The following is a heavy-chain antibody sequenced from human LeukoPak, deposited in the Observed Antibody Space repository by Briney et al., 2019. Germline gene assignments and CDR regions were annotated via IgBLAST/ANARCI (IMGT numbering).Heavy chain of an antibody. Sequence: TSETLSLTCTVSGGSISISSYSWGWIRQPPGKGLEYIGTIHYSGSAYYNPSPTSRVTISVDTSKNQFSLKLSSVTDADTAVYYCARRMEGFSRFDPWGQGTLVTVSS. CDR1: GGSISISSYS. D-gene: IGHD3-3*01. V-gene: IGHV4-39*01. CDR2: IHYSGSA. CDR3: ARRMEGFSRFDP. J-gene: IGHJ5*02.